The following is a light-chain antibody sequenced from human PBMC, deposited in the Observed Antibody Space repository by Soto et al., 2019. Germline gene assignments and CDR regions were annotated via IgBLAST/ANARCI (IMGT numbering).Light chain of an antibody. CDR1: QSISTY. J-gene: IGKJ2*02. CDR2: GAS. Sequence: DIQMTQSPSSLSASVGGRVTITCRPSQSISTYLNWYQQKPGKAPKLLFYGASSLQSGVPSRFSSRGSGADFTLTISSLQPEDFSTYYCQQTYSTPRTFGQGTKLEIK. CDR3: QQTYSTPRT. V-gene: IGKV1-39*01.